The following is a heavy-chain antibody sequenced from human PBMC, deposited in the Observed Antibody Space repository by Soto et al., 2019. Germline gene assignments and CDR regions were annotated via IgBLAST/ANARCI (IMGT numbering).Heavy chain of an antibody. Sequence: QVQLQESGPGLVKPSETLSLTCTVSVGSMSTQYWSWIRQPPGKGLEWIGYIYYSGSTYYNPSLPSRVAISVDTSESQFSLRLSSVTAADTAVYYCARVLHRGNSKPYYFDYWGQGILVTVS. CDR2: IYYSGST. V-gene: IGHV4-59*11. D-gene: IGHD2-21*02. J-gene: IGHJ4*02. CDR3: ARVLHRGNSKPYYFDY. CDR1: VGSMSTQY.